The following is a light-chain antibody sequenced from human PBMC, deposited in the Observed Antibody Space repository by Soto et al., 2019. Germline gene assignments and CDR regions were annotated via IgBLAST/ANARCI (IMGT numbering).Light chain of an antibody. CDR3: AAGDDSLSGMV. Sequence: QSVLTQPPSTSGTPGQRVTISCSGSSSNIGSNTVSWYQHLPGTAPKLLIYSTNQRPSGVPDRFSGSKSGTSASLAISGLQSEDEADYYCAAGDDSLSGMVFGGGTKLTVL. V-gene: IGLV1-44*01. CDR1: SSNIGSNT. J-gene: IGLJ2*01. CDR2: STN.